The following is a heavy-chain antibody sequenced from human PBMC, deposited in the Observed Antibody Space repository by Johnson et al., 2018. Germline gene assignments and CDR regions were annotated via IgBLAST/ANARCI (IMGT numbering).Heavy chain of an antibody. V-gene: IGHV3-21*01. CDR3: ARDWEEMATITRYFQH. CDR2: ITSSSSHI. CDR1: GFTFSIYA. J-gene: IGHJ1*01. Sequence: LQLVQSGGGLVQPGGSLRLSCAASGFTFSIYAMTWVRQAPGKGLEWVSSITSSSSHIYYADSVEGRFTLSSDNAKNSLYRQMNSLGADDTAVYYCARDWEEMATITRYFQHWGQGTLVTVSS. D-gene: IGHD5-24*01.